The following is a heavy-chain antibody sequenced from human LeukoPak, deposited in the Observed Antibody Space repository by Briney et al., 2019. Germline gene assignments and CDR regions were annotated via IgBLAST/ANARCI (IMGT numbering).Heavy chain of an antibody. CDR2: ISSSSSYI. CDR3: ARDVGYCSSTSCSPFDY. D-gene: IGHD2-2*01. V-gene: IGHV3-21*01. CDR1: GFTFSSYS. Sequence: GGSLRLSCAASGFTFSSYSMNWVRQAPGKGLEWVSSISSSSSYIYYADSVKGRFAISRDNAKNSLYLQMNSLRAEDTAVYYCARDVGYCSSTSCSPFDYWGQGTLVTVSS. J-gene: IGHJ4*02.